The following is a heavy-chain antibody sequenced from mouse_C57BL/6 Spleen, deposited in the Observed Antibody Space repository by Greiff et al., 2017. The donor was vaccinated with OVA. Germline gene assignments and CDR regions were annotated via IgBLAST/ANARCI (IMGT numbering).Heavy chain of an antibody. CDR3: ASGGYPYAMDY. V-gene: IGHV1-69*01. D-gene: IGHD2-2*01. J-gene: IGHJ4*01. CDR1: GYTFTSYW. CDR2: IDPSDSYT. Sequence: QVKLQQPGAELVMPGASVKLSCKASGYTFTSYWMHWVKQRPGQGLEWIGEIDPSDSYTNYNQKFKGKSTLTVDKSSRTAYMQLSSLTSEDSAVYYCASGGYPYAMDYWGQGTSVTVSS.